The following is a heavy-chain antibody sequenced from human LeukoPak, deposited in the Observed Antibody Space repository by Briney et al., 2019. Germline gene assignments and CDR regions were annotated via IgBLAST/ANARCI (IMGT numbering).Heavy chain of an antibody. CDR3: ARGDDYGTYYYYYYMDV. V-gene: IGHV4-59*11. CDR2: IYYSGST. J-gene: IGHJ6*03. D-gene: IGHD4-17*01. Sequence: PSETLSLTCTVSGGSSSSHYWSWIRQPPGKGLEWIGYIYYSGSTNYNPSLKSRVTISVDTSKNQFSLKLSSVTAADTAVYYCARGDDYGTYYYYYYMDVWGKGTTVTVSS. CDR1: GGSSSSHY.